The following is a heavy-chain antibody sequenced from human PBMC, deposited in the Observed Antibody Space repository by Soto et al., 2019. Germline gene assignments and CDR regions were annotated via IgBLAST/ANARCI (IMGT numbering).Heavy chain of an antibody. CDR1: GFTFSSYA. J-gene: IGHJ4*02. CDR3: ATGRGSRVLEGY. V-gene: IGHV3-30-3*01. CDR2: ISYDGSNK. Sequence: QVQLVESGGGVVQPGRSLRLSCAASGFTFSSYAMHWVRQAPGKGLEWVAVISYDGSNKYYADSVKGRFTISRDNSKNTLYLQMNSLRAEDTAVYYCATGRGSRVLEGYWGQGTLVTVSS. D-gene: IGHD2-8*02.